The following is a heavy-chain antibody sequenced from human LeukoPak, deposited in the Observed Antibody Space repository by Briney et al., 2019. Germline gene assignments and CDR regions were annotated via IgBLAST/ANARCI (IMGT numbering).Heavy chain of an antibody. J-gene: IGHJ4*02. Sequence: PGGSLRLSCAASGFTFSRHWMTWVRQAPGKGLEWVANIKHDGSEKNYVDSVKGRLTISRDNAKNSLYLQMNSLRAEDTAVYYCATPLDYYDRSDSHQGGDWGQGTLVTVSS. D-gene: IGHD3-22*01. CDR1: GFTFSRHW. CDR3: ATPLDYYDRSDSHQGGD. CDR2: IKHDGSEK. V-gene: IGHV3-7*03.